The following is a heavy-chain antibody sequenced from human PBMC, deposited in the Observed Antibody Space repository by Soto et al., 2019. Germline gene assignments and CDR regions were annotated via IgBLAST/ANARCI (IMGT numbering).Heavy chain of an antibody. CDR3: ARGNSGRTIFGVPNFDY. CDR1: GGSISSGGYY. CDR2: IYYSGST. Sequence: SETLSLTCTVSGGSISSGGYYWSWIRQHPGKGLEWIGYIYYSGSTYYNPSLKSRVTISVDTSKNQFSLKLSSVTAADTAVYYCARGNSGRTIFGVPNFDYWGQGTLVTVSS. J-gene: IGHJ4*02. D-gene: IGHD3-3*01. V-gene: IGHV4-31*03.